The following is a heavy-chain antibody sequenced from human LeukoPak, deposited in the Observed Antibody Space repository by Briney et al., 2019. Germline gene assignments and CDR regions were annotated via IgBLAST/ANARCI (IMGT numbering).Heavy chain of an antibody. CDR2: ISSSGGST. J-gene: IGHJ4*02. V-gene: IGHV3-23*01. D-gene: IGHD5-18*01. CDR1: GFTFSSYP. CDR3: AKDWGHSYGPVDD. Sequence: GGSLRLSCVASGFTFSSYPMSWVRQAPGKGLEWVSGISSSGGSTHYVDSVKGRFTIFRDNSKNTLYVQMNSLRAEDTAVYYCAKDWGHSYGPVDDWGQGTLVTVSS.